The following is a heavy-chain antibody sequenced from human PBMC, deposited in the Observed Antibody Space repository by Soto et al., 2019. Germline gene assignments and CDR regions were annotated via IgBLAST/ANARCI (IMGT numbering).Heavy chain of an antibody. D-gene: IGHD2-15*01. CDR1: GGTFSRHA. CDR2: IIPMFGTA. CDR3: PRGAEAPCSGRSCYSEEINWFHP. Sequence: QVQLVQSGAEVRKPGSSVKVSCKASGGTFSRHAISWVRQAPGQGLEWMGGIIPMFGTANYAQKFQGRVTITADESTSTAYLELSSLRSEDTAVYYCPRGAEAPCSGRSCYSEEINWFHPWGQGTPVTVSS. V-gene: IGHV1-69*01. J-gene: IGHJ5*02.